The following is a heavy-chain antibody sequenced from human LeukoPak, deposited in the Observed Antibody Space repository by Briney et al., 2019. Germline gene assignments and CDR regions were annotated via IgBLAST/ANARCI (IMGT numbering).Heavy chain of an antibody. D-gene: IGHD1-26*01. CDR2: IKQDGSEK. CDR3: AKDRIVGTNYLGYGMDV. Sequence: PGGSLRLSCATSGITFSSYWMSWVRQAPGKGLEWVANIKQDGSEKNYVDSVKGRFTISRDNAKSLLYLQMNTLRAEDTAVYYCAKDRIVGTNYLGYGMDVWGQGTTVTVSS. J-gene: IGHJ6*02. CDR1: GITFSSYW. V-gene: IGHV3-7*01.